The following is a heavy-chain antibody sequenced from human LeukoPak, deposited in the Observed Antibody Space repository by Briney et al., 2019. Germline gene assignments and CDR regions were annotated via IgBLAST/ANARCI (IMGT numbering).Heavy chain of an antibody. Sequence: GGSLRLSCAASGFTFSSYWMHWVRQAPGKGLVWVSRINTDGSSASYADSVKGRFTISRDNAKNTLYLQMNSLRAEDTAVYYCARDSYCSSTSCYTPGDAFDIWGQGTMVTVSS. CDR2: INTDGSSA. CDR1: GFTFSSYW. V-gene: IGHV3-74*01. D-gene: IGHD2-2*02. J-gene: IGHJ3*02. CDR3: ARDSYCSSTSCYTPGDAFDI.